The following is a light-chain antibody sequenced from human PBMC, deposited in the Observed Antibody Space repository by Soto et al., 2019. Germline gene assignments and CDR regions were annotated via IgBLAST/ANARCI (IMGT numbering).Light chain of an antibody. CDR3: HQYGSSPWT. Sequence: SVLTQAPGTLSLSPGERATLSCRASQSVCSSYLAWYQQKPGQAPRLLFYGASSRATGIPDRFSGSGSGTDFTLTISRLEPEDFAVYYCHQYGSSPWTFGQGTKVDI. CDR1: QSVCSSY. V-gene: IGKV3-20*01. J-gene: IGKJ1*01. CDR2: GAS.